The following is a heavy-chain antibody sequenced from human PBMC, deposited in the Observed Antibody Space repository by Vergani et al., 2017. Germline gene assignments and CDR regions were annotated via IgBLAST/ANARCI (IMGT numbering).Heavy chain of an antibody. CDR2: IYTSGST. CDR3: ASYTAMVGGDAFDI. D-gene: IGHD5-18*01. V-gene: IGHV4-4*07. CDR1: GGSISSYY. J-gene: IGHJ3*02. Sequence: QVQLQESGPGLVKPSETLSLTCTVSGGSISSYYWSWIRQPAGKGLEWIGRIYTSGSTNYNPSLKSRVTMSVDTSKNQFSLKLSSVTAADTAVYYCASYTAMVGGDAFDIWGQGTMVTVSS.